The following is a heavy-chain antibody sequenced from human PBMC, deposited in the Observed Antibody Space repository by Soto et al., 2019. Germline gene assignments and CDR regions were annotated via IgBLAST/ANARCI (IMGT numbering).Heavy chain of an antibody. CDR3: ARGSWDDVSGHYYMDV. D-gene: IGHD1-1*01. CDR2: TYYRSKWYS. V-gene: IGHV6-1*01. Sequence: SQTLSLTCDISGDSVSSNSAAWNWIRQTPSRGLEWLGRTYYRSKWYSNYAISVKSRVTVNPDTFKNQFSLQLNSVTPEDTAVYYCARGSWDDVSGHYYMDVWRKGTTVTVSS. CDR1: GDSVSSNSAA. J-gene: IGHJ6*03.